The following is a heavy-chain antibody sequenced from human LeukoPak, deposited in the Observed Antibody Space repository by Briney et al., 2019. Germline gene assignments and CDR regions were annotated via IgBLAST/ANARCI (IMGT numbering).Heavy chain of an antibody. CDR2: INPSGGST. D-gene: IGHD5-18*01. J-gene: IGHJ5*02. CDR3: ARMDTAMVIGGWFDP. Sequence: GASVKVSCKASGYTFTSYYMHWVRQAPGQGLEWMGIINPSGGSTSYAQKFQGRVTMTRDMSTSTVYMELSSLRSEDTAVYYCARMDTAMVIGGWFDPWGQGTLVTVSS. CDR1: GYTFTSYY. V-gene: IGHV1-46*01.